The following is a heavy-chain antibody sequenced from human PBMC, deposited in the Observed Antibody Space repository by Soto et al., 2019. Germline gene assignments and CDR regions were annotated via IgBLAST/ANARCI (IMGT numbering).Heavy chain of an antibody. CDR1: GYTFTSYD. V-gene: IGHV1-8*01. Sequence: QVQLVQSGAEVKKPGASVKVSCKASGYTFTSYDINWVRQATGQGLEWMGWMNPNSGNTGYALKFQDRGTLTRNTSISTAYMELGSLRSEDTAVYYCAREVRDDSFDFWGQGTMVTVSS. CDR3: AREVRDDSFDF. CDR2: MNPNSGNT. J-gene: IGHJ3*01.